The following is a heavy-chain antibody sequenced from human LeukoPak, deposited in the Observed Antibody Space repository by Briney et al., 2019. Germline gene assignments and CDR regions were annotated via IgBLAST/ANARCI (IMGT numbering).Heavy chain of an antibody. J-gene: IGHJ5*02. CDR1: GFTFSSYA. CDR3: AKFGGYDILTGYPNWFDP. V-gene: IGHV3-23*01. CDR2: ISGSGGST. Sequence: GGSLRVSCAASGFTFSSYAMSWVRQAPGKGLEWVSAISGSGGSTYYADSVKGRFTISRDNSKNTLYLQMNSLRAEDTAVYYCAKFGGYDILTGYPNWFDPWGQGTLVTVSS. D-gene: IGHD3-9*01.